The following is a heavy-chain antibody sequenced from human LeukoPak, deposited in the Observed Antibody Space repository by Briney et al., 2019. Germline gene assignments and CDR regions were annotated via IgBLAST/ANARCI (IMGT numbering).Heavy chain of an antibody. D-gene: IGHD3-22*01. Sequence: GGSLRLSCAASGFTFSSYWMSWVRQAPGKGLEWVANIKQDGSEKYYVDSVKGRFTISRGNAKNSLYLQMNSLRAEDTAVYYCAASSYYDCFDYWGQGTLVTVSS. J-gene: IGHJ4*02. CDR3: AASSYYDCFDY. V-gene: IGHV3-7*01. CDR2: IKQDGSEK. CDR1: GFTFSSYW.